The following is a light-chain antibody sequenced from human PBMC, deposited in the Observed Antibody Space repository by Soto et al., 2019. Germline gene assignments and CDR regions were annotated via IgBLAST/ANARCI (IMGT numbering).Light chain of an antibody. CDR3: QQRSNWPPWT. CDR2: DAS. V-gene: IGKV3-11*01. Sequence: EIVLTQSPATLSLSPGERATLSCRASQSVSSYLAWYQQKPGQAPRLLIYDASNRATGIPARFSGSGSGTEFTLTISSLEPEDFAVYYCQQRSNWPPWTFGQGNKVDIK. CDR1: QSVSSY. J-gene: IGKJ1*01.